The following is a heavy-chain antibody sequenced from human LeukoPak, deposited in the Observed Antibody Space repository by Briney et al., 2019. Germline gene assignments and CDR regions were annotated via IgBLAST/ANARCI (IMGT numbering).Heavy chain of an antibody. J-gene: IGHJ4*02. Sequence: PSETLSLTCTVSGGSISSYYWSWIRQPPGKGLEWIGYIYYSGSTNYNPSLKSRVTISVDTSKNQFSLKLSSVTAADRAVYYCARGYYGDHFDYWGQGTLVTVSS. D-gene: IGHD4-17*01. CDR1: GGSISSYY. CDR2: IYYSGST. CDR3: ARGYYGDHFDY. V-gene: IGHV4-59*01.